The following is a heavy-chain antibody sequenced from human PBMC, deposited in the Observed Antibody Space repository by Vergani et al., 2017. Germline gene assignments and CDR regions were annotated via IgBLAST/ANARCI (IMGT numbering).Heavy chain of an antibody. CDR3: ARCLKNAFDI. J-gene: IGHJ3*02. V-gene: IGHV4-39*01. CDR1: GGSISSSSYY. CDR2: IYYSGST. Sequence: QLQLQESGPGLVKPSETLALTGTVSGGSISSSSYYWGWIRQPPGKGLEWIGSIYYSGSTYYNPSLKSRVTISVDTSKNQLSLKLSSVTAADTAVYYCARCLKNAFDIWGQGTMVTVSS.